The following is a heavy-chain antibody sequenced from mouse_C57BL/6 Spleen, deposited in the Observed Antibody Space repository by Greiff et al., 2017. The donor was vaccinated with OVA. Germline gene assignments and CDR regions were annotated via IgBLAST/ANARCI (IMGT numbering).Heavy chain of an antibody. CDR3: ARGYDYLYFDY. Sequence: VQLQQPGAELVRPGSSVKLSCKASGYTFTSYWMDWVKQRPGQGLEWIGNIYPSDSETHYNQKFKDKATLTVDKSSSTAYMQLSSLTSEDSAVYYCARGYDYLYFDYWGQGTTLTVSS. CDR2: IYPSDSET. CDR1: GYTFTSYW. J-gene: IGHJ2*01. D-gene: IGHD2-4*01. V-gene: IGHV1-61*01.